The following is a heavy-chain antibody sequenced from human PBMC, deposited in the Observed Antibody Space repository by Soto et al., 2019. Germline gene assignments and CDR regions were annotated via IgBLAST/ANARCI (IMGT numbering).Heavy chain of an antibody. CDR1: GFTFTNYA. Sequence: QVQLVESGGGVVQPGRSLRLSCAASGFTFTNYAMNWVRQAPGKGLEWVAVISYDGTYKYYADSVKGRFTISRDNSKNTLYLQMNGLRPEDTAVYYCARALSGMVPHYTTDYWGQGTLVTVSS. V-gene: IGHV3-30-3*01. CDR2: ISYDGTYK. CDR3: ARALSGMVPHYTTDY. D-gene: IGHD1-26*01. J-gene: IGHJ4*02.